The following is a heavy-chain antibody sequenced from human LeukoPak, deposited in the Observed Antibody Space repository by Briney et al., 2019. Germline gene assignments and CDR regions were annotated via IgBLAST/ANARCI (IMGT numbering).Heavy chain of an antibody. V-gene: IGHV3-64D*06. CDR2: ISGSGTGT. Sequence: GGSLRLSCSASGFTFSSYSMHWVRRASGKGLQYVSAISGSGTGTFYSDSVKGRFTISRDNSKNTLYLQMSSLRAEDTAVYYCVKGSGSGWYGHWGQGTLVTVSS. J-gene: IGHJ4*02. D-gene: IGHD6-19*01. CDR1: GFTFSSYS. CDR3: VKGSGSGWYGH.